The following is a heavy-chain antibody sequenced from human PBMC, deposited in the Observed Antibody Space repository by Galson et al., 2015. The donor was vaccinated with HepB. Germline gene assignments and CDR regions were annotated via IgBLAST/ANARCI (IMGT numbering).Heavy chain of an antibody. J-gene: IGHJ4*02. D-gene: IGHD4-17*01. CDR1: GFTVSSNY. V-gene: IGHV3-66*01. CDR2: IYSGGST. Sequence: SLRLSCAASGFTVSSNYMSWVRQAPGKGLKWVSVIYSGGSTYYADSVKGRFTISRDNSKNTLYLQMNSLRAEDTAVYYCARDQWYGDLDYWGQGTLVTVSS. CDR3: ARDQWYGDLDY.